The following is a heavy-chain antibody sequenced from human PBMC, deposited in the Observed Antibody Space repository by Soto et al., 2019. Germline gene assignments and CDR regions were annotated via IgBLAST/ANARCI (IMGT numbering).Heavy chain of an antibody. V-gene: IGHV4-34*01. Sequence: SETLSLTCAVYGGSFSGYYWSWIRQPPGKGLEWIGEINHSGSTNYNPSLKSRVTITADTSKSQFSLKLSSVTAADTAIYYCARGVSNYDFWSGYSHYYYYMDVWGKGTTVTVSS. D-gene: IGHD3-3*01. CDR3: ARGVSNYDFWSGYSHYYYYMDV. CDR2: INHSGST. CDR1: GGSFSGYY. J-gene: IGHJ6*03.